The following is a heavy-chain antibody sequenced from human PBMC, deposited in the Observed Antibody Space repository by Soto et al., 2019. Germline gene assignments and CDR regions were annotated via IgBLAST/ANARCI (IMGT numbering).Heavy chain of an antibody. J-gene: IGHJ4*02. CDR3: ARRRFLDSPLDF. V-gene: IGHV3-30*03. CDR2: ISYDGSKQ. Sequence: QVQLVESGGGMVQPGRSLRLSCSVSGFTFSTYGMHWVRQAPGKGLAWVAFISYDGSKQYYEDSVRGRFTISRANSNNTLYLQMNNMTREDTAVYFCARRRFLDSPLDFWGPGTLVTVSS. CDR1: GFTFSTYG. D-gene: IGHD3-3*01.